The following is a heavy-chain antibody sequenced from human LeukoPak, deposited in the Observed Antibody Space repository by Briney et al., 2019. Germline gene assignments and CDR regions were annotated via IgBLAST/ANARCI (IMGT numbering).Heavy chain of an antibody. CDR2: ISGSGGST. D-gene: IGHD2-2*01. CDR3: AKAPHHIVVVPAASYYFDY. CDR1: GFTFSSYA. V-gene: IGHV3-23*01. Sequence: GGPLRLSCAASGFTFSSYAMSWVRQAPGKGLEWVSAISGSGGSTYYADSVKGRFTISRDNSKNTLYLQMNSLRAEDTAVYYCAKAPHHIVVVPAASYYFDYWGQGTLVTVSS. J-gene: IGHJ4*02.